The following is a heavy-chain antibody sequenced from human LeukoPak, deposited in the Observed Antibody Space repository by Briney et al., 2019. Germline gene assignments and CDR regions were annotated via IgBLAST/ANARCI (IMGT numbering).Heavy chain of an antibody. CDR1: GGSISGYY. J-gene: IGHJ4*02. CDR3: ARRAPDTAMDYYFDY. Sequence: SQTLSLTCAVSGGSISGYYWSWIRQPAGKGLEWIGRIYTSGSTNYNPSLKSRVTISVDTSKNQFSLKLSSVTAADTAVYYCARRAPDTAMDYYFDYWGQGTLVTVSS. D-gene: IGHD5-18*01. CDR2: IYTSGST. V-gene: IGHV4-4*07.